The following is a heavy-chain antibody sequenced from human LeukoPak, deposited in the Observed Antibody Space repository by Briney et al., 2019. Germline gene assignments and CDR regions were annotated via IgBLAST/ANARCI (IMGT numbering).Heavy chain of an antibody. CDR3: ARELAVAGSWFDP. J-gene: IGHJ5*02. Sequence: PGGSLRLSCAASGFIVSSNYMSWVRQAPGKGLEWVSVIYSGGSTYYADSVKGRFTISRDNAKNTLYLQMNSLSAEDTAVYYCARELAVAGSWFDPWGQGTLVTVSS. V-gene: IGHV3-53*01. CDR1: GFIVSSNY. D-gene: IGHD6-19*01. CDR2: IYSGGST.